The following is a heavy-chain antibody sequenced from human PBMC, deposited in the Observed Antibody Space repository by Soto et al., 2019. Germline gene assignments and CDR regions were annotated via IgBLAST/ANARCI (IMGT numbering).Heavy chain of an antibody. CDR3: ARGTIVARQHLDY. Sequence: GGSLRLSCAASGFTFSSYAMHWARQAPGKGLEWVTVISIRGGDEYYAESVRGRFTISRDDSKNTLYLQMDSLRVEDTAVYYCARGTIVARQHLDYWGQGILVTVSS. CDR1: GFTFSSYA. V-gene: IGHV3-30*03. D-gene: IGHD6-6*01. CDR2: ISIRGGDE. J-gene: IGHJ4*02.